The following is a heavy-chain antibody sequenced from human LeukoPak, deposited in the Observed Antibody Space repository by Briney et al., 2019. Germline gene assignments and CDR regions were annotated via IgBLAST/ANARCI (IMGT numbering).Heavy chain of an antibody. J-gene: IGHJ3*02. Sequence: GGSLRLSCAASGFTFSSYWMSWVRQAPGKGLEWVANIKQDGSEKYYVDSVKGRFTISRDNTKNSLYLQMNSLRAEDTAVYYCARESWGVAAPGEEAFDIWGRGTMVTVSS. CDR3: ARESWGVAAPGEEAFDI. CDR1: GFTFSSYW. CDR2: IKQDGSEK. V-gene: IGHV3-7*03. D-gene: IGHD6-13*01.